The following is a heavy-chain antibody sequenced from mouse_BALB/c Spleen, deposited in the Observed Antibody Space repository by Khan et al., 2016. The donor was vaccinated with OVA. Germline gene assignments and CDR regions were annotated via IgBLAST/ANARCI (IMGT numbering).Heavy chain of an antibody. D-gene: IGHD2-14*01. CDR1: GDSISSGY. V-gene: IGHV3-8*02. CDR3: SRSTYRYAFAY. Sequence: EVQLQESGPSLVKPSQTLSLTCSVTGDSISSGYWRWIRKFPGNKLEYMGYMIYTGYTDYNPSLKSRLAITPHTSKNQYYLQLNSVTTEDTATYYCSRSTYRYAFAYWGQGTLVTVSA. J-gene: IGHJ3*01. CDR2: MIYTGYT.